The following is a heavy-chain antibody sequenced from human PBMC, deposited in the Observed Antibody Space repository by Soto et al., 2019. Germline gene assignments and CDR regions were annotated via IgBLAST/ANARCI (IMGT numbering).Heavy chain of an antibody. V-gene: IGHV1-18*01. CDR1: GYTFTNFG. CDR3: AGGGTPIDY. Sequence: QVQLVQSGAEVKKPGASVKVSCKASGYTFTNFGISWVRQAPGQGLEWMGWISAYNGNTNYAQKFQGRVTMTTDTSMSTAYRELRGLSYVATDVYYCAGGGTPIDYWGQGTLFNVSS. J-gene: IGHJ4*02. CDR2: ISAYNGNT. D-gene: IGHD3-16*01.